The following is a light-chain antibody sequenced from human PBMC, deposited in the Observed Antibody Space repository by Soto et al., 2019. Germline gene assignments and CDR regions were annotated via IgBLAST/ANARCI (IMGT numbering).Light chain of an antibody. CDR3: SSYTSSSTSV. CDR1: SSDVGGYNY. CDR2: EVS. Sequence: QSVLTQPASGSGSPGQSITISCTGTSSDVGGYNYVSWYQQHPGKAPKLMIYEVSNRPSGVSNRFSGSKSGNTASLTISGLQAEDEADYYCSSYTSSSTSVFGTGTRSPS. J-gene: IGLJ1*01. V-gene: IGLV2-14*01.